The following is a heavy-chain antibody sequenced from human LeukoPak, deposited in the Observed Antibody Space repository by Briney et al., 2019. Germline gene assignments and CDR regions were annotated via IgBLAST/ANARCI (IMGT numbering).Heavy chain of an antibody. Sequence: VASVKVSCKASGYTFTGYYMHWVRQAPGQGLEWMGWISAYNGNTNYAQKLQGRVTMTTDTSTSTAYMELRSLRSDDTAVYYCARLRSYSSGWRPIDGFDPWGQGTLVTVSS. CDR3: ARLRSYSSGWRPIDGFDP. CDR2: ISAYNGNT. D-gene: IGHD6-19*01. V-gene: IGHV1-18*04. CDR1: GYTFTGYY. J-gene: IGHJ5*02.